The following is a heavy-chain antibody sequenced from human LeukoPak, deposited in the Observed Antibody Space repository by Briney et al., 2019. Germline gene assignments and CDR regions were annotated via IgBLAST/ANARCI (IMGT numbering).Heavy chain of an antibody. CDR1: GYVFTSYY. Sequence: GASVKVSCEASGYVFTSYYIHWMRQAPGRGLEWVGKIKPSGGRTNYAQKFQDRVTLTSDTSTSTAYMELSSLRSEDTAVYYCARENSGYDPDYWGQGTLVTVSS. CDR3: ARENSGYDPDY. CDR2: IKPSGGRT. D-gene: IGHD5-12*01. V-gene: IGHV1-46*01. J-gene: IGHJ4*02.